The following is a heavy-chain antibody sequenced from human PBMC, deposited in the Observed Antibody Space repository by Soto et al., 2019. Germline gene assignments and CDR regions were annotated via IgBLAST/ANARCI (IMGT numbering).Heavy chain of an antibody. Sequence: QVQVVQSGVEVRRPGSSVKVSCKASGDTFKNCVIIWVRQAPGQGLEWMGGIIPLFGTTDFAQRFQGRLTIPTDESTTTAYMELSRLRSEDTATYYCAAELGFGKLSVVWGQGTTVIVSS. D-gene: IGHD3-10*01. CDR2: IIPLFGTT. CDR3: AAELGFGKLSVV. J-gene: IGHJ6*02. V-gene: IGHV1-69*01. CDR1: GDTFKNCV.